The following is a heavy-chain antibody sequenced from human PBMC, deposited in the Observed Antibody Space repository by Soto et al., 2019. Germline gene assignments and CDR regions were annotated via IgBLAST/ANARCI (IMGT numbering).Heavy chain of an antibody. Sequence: SETLSFTCSVYGGSFSDYYWSWIRQPPGKGLEWIGEITHSGSTNYNPSLKSRVTISVHTSKNQFSLKLSSVTAADTAVYYCARARKGSGSDYYYHYGMDVWGKGTTVT. V-gene: IGHV4-34*01. J-gene: IGHJ6*04. CDR1: GGSFSDYY. D-gene: IGHD3-3*01. CDR3: ARARKGSGSDYYYHYGMDV. CDR2: ITHSGST.